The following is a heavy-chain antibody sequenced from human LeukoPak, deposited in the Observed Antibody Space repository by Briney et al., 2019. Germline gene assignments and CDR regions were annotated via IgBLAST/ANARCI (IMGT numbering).Heavy chain of an antibody. CDR3: AKDLASVDYYDSSGYYF. V-gene: IGHV3-23*01. J-gene: IGHJ4*02. D-gene: IGHD3-22*01. CDR1: GFTFSSYA. CDR2: IGGSGGST. Sequence: GGSLRLSCAASGFTFSSYAMSWVRQAPGKGLEWVSAIGGSGGSTYYADSVKGRFTISRDNSKNTLYLQMNSLRAEDTAVYYCAKDLASVDYYDSSGYYFGGQGTLVTVSS.